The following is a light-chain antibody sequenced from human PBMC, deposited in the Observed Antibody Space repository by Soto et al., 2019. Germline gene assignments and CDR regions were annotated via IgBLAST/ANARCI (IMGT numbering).Light chain of an antibody. CDR1: SAYSSYA. Sequence: QSVLTQSPSASASLGASVKLTCTLTSAYSSYAVAWHQQQPEKGPRFLMRLNNDGTHTKGDGIPDRFSGSSFGAERYLTISSLQSEDGAAYYCQTWGTGVVFGGGTKLTVL. CDR3: QTWGTGVV. V-gene: IGLV4-69*01. J-gene: IGLJ2*01. CDR2: LNNDGTH.